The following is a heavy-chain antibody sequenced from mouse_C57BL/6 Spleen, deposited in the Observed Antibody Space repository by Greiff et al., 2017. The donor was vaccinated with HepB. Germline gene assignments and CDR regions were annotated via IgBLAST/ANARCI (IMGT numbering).Heavy chain of an antibody. CDR1: GFTFTDYY. CDR3: ARYPFPYYYAMDY. Sequence: EVKVVESGGGLVQPGGSLSLSCAASGFTFTDYYMSWVRQPPGKALEWLGFIRNKANGYTTEYSASVKGRFTISRDNSQSILYLQMNALRAEDSATYYCARYPFPYYYAMDYWGQGTSVTVSS. CDR2: IRNKANGYTT. V-gene: IGHV7-3*01. J-gene: IGHJ4*01.